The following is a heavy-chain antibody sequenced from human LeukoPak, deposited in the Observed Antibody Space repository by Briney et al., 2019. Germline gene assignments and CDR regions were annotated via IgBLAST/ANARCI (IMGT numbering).Heavy chain of an antibody. CDR3: ATRGRAAITSFDY. CDR2: INHSGST. CDR1: GGSFSGYY. V-gene: IGHV4-34*01. Sequence: PSETLSLTCAVYGGSFSGYYWSWIRQPPGKGLEWIGEINHSGSTNYNPSLKSRVTISVDTSKNQFSLKLSSVTAADSAVYYCATRGRAAITSFDYWGQGTLVTVSS. D-gene: IGHD2-2*02. J-gene: IGHJ4*02.